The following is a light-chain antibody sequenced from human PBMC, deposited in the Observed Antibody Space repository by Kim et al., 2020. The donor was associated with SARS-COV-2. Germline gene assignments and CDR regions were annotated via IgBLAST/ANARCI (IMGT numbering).Light chain of an antibody. J-gene: IGLJ3*02. CDR3: QVWDSSYWV. Sequence: VALGKTARITCGGNNIGSKNVHWYQQKPGQAPVLVIYRDSNRPSGIPERFSGSNSGNTATLTISRAQAGDEADYYCQVWDSSYWVFGGGTQLTVL. CDR1: NIGSKN. CDR2: RDS. V-gene: IGLV3-9*01.